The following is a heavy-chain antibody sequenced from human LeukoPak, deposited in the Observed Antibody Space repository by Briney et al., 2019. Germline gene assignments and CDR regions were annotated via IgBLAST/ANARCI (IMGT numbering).Heavy chain of an antibody. CDR2: IYYSGST. Sequence: PSETLSLTCTVSGGSLSSYYWSWIRQPPGKGLEWIVYIYYSGSTNYNPSLKSRVTISVDTSKNQFSLKLSSVTAADTAVYYCARDSLVPALIGYYYYGMDVWGQGTTVTVSS. J-gene: IGHJ6*02. V-gene: IGHV4-59*01. CDR1: GGSLSSYY. D-gene: IGHD2-2*01. CDR3: ARDSLVPALIGYYYYGMDV.